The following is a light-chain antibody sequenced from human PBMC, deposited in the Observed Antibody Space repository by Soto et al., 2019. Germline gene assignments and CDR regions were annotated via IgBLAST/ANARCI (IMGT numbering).Light chain of an antibody. CDR2: DVS. Sequence: DIKLTQSPSTLSAYVGDSVTITCRASQNVSTSLAWYQHKPGEAPKLLMFDVSNLESGVPSRFSGSGSGTEFTLSISSLHSDDFATYYCQQYDYSRTFGQGTKVDIK. CDR3: QQYDYSRT. CDR1: QNVSTS. V-gene: IGKV1-5*01. J-gene: IGKJ1*01.